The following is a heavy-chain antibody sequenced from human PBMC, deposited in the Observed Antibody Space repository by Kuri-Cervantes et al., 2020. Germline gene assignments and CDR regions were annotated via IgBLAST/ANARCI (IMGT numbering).Heavy chain of an antibody. J-gene: IGHJ6*02. CDR2: INPNSGGT. V-gene: IGHV1-2*02. D-gene: IGHD6-13*01. CDR3: ARSGIAAAGTNYYYGMDV. Sequence: ASVKVSCKASGYTSTGYYMHWVRQAPGQGLEWMGWINPNSGGTNYAQKFQGRVTMTRDTSTSTAYMELSRLRSDDTAVYYCARSGIAAAGTNYYYGMDVWGQGTTVTVSS. CDR1: GYTSTGYY.